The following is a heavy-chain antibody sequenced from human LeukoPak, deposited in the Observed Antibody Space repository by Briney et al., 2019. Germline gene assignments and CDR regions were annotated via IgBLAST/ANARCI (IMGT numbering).Heavy chain of an antibody. CDR3: ARGHTTTNDAFAI. D-gene: IGHD1-1*01. Sequence: SETLSLTCAVSGGSISSGGYSWSWIRQPPGKGLEWIGYIYHSGSTYYNPSLKSRVTISVDRSKNQFSLKLSSVTAADTAVYYCARGHTTTNDAFAIWGQGTMVTVSS. J-gene: IGHJ3*02. CDR2: IYHSGST. V-gene: IGHV4-30-2*01. CDR1: GGSISSGGYS.